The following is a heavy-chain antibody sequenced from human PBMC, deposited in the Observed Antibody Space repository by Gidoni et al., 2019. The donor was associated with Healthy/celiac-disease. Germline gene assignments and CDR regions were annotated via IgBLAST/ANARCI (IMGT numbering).Heavy chain of an antibody. CDR1: GFTFRSYG. J-gene: IGHJ5*02. Sequence: QVQLVESGGGVVQPGRSLRLSCAASGFTFRSYGMHWVRQAPGKGLEWVAVRWYDGSNKYYADSVKGRFTISRDNSKNTLYLQMNSLRAEDTAVYYCARGRSIVVVTATLDPWGQGTLVTVSS. V-gene: IGHV3-33*01. D-gene: IGHD2-21*02. CDR3: ARGRSIVVVTATLDP. CDR2: RWYDGSNK.